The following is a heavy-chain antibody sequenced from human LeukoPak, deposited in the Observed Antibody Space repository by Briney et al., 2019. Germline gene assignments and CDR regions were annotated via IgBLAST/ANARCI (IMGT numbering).Heavy chain of an antibody. CDR1: GYTFTGYY. CDR2: INPNSGGT. J-gene: IGHJ4*02. V-gene: IGHV1-2*02. CDR3: ARDPFRDYGSGSPLDY. Sequence: ASVKVSCKASGYTFTGYYMHWVRQAPGQGLEWMGWINPNSGGTNYAQKFQGRVTMTRDTSISTAYMELSRLRSDDTAVYYCARDPFRDYGSGSPLDYWGQGTLVTVSS. D-gene: IGHD3-10*01.